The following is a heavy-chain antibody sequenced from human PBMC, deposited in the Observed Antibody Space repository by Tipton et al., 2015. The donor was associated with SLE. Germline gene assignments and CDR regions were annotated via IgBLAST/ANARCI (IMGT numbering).Heavy chain of an antibody. V-gene: IGHV4-39*07. CDR1: GGSMKSSGYY. Sequence: TLSLTCTVSGGSMKSSGYYWGWIRQPPRMGLEWIGTIYYSGSTYYNPSLKSRVTISVDMSKNQFFLKLSSVTAADTAVYYCARVKDYIWGSYPLGTFDIWGQGTMVTVSS. D-gene: IGHD3-16*02. CDR2: IYYSGST. CDR3: ARVKDYIWGSYPLGTFDI. J-gene: IGHJ3*02.